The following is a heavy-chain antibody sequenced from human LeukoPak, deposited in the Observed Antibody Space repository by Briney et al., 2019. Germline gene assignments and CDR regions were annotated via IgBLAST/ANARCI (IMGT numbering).Heavy chain of an antibody. D-gene: IGHD6-13*01. V-gene: IGHV3-7*03. J-gene: IGHJ4*02. CDR1: GFTFGKYW. CDR2: IKLDGSEK. Sequence: GGSLRLSCVASGFTFGKYWMSWVRQAPGKGLEWVANIKLDGSEKNYVDSVKGRFTISRDNAKNSLYLQMNSLRAEDTAVYYCARVPEFSSSWYVNFDYWGQGTLVTVSS. CDR3: ARVPEFSSSWYVNFDY.